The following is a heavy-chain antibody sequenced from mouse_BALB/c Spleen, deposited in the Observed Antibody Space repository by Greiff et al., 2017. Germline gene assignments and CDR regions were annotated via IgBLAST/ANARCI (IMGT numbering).Heavy chain of an antibody. D-gene: IGHD4-1*01. V-gene: IGHV1-9*01. CDR1: GYTFSSYW. Sequence: QVQLQQSGAELMKPGASVKISCKATGYTFSSYWIEWVKQRPGHGLEWIGEILPGSGSTNYNEKFKGKATFTADTSSNTAYMQLSSLTSEDSAVYYCARRVGRPWFAYWGQGTLVTVSA. CDR2: ILPGSGST. J-gene: IGHJ3*01. CDR3: ARRVGRPWFAY.